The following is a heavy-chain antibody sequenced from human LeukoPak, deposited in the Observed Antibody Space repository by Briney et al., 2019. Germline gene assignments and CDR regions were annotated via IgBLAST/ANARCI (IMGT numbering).Heavy chain of an antibody. CDR3: AKRLDYTNSPIDY. V-gene: IGHV3-23*01. CDR1: GFTFSSYA. Sequence: LPGGSLRLSCAASGFTFSSYALTWVRQAPGKGLEWVSSIGAGFNTYNADSVKGRFTVSRDNSKNTLYLQLNSLRAEDTAFYYCAKRLDYTNSPIDYWGQGTLVTVSS. CDR2: IGAGFNT. D-gene: IGHD5-12*01. J-gene: IGHJ4*02.